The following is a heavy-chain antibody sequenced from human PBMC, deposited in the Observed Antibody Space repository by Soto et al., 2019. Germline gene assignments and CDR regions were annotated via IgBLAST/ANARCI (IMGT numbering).Heavy chain of an antibody. CDR3: ARDLVVGARPACFAP. J-gene: IGHJ5*02. CDR2: LGGTGGRA. Sequence: GAQRLSYAGSVFTESRYGMCSVHQAQGKGLEWVSALGGTGGRAYYADSVKGRFTISRDNAKNSLYLQMNSLRAEDTAVYYCARDLVVGARPACFAPWGKGTLVPVSS. D-gene: IGHD6-6*01. CDR1: VFTESRYG. V-gene: IGHV3-21*01.